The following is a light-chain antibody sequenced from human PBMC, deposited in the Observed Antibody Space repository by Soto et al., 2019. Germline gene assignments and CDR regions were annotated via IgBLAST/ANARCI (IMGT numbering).Light chain of an antibody. CDR3: HQYGRSPFT. J-gene: IGKJ3*01. CDR1: QIVSSNN. CDR2: GAS. Sequence: ETVLTQSPGTLSLSPGERATLSCRASQIVSSNNLAWYQQRPGQAPRVVIYGASTRATGIPERFSGSGSGTDFTLTISRLEPEDFAVYYCHQYGRSPFTFGPGTKVDIK. V-gene: IGKV3-20*01.